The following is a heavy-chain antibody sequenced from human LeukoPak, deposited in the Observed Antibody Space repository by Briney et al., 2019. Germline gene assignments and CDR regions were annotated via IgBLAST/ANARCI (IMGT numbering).Heavy chain of an antibody. CDR3: ARNLYDYVWGSYRTDWFDP. Sequence: SETLSLTCTVSGGSISSYYWSWIRQPPGKGLEWIGYIYYSGSTNYNPSLKSRVTISVDTSKNQFSLKLSSVTAADTAVYYCARNLYDYVWGSYRTDWFDPWGQGTLVTVSS. D-gene: IGHD3-16*02. J-gene: IGHJ5*02. V-gene: IGHV4-59*12. CDR2: IYYSGST. CDR1: GGSISSYY.